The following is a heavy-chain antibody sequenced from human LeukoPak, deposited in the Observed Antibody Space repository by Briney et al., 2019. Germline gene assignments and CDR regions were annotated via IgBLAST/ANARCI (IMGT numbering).Heavy chain of an antibody. Sequence: GGSLRLSCAASGFTFNSYGMSWVRQAPGKGLEWVSFISSSGGSTYYADSVKGRFTISRDNSKNTLYLQMKSLRAEDTAVYYCAKDSEVTAIVGYFDSWGQGTLVTVSS. D-gene: IGHD2-21*02. CDR1: GFTFNSYG. V-gene: IGHV3-23*01. CDR2: ISSSGGST. J-gene: IGHJ4*02. CDR3: AKDSEVTAIVGYFDS.